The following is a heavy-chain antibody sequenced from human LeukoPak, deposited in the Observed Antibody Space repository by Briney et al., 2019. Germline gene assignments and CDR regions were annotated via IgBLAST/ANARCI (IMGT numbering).Heavy chain of an antibody. CDR2: IRYDGSNK. CDR1: GFTFSSYG. J-gene: IGHJ3*02. D-gene: IGHD5-12*01. V-gene: IGHV3-30*02. CDR3: AKDHGYSGYDFYAFDI. Sequence: GGSLRLSCAASGFTFSSYGMHWVRQAPGKGLEWVAFIRYDGSNKYYADSVKGRFTISRDNSKNTLYLQMNSLRAEDTAVYYCAKDHGYSGYDFYAFDIWGQGTMVTVSS.